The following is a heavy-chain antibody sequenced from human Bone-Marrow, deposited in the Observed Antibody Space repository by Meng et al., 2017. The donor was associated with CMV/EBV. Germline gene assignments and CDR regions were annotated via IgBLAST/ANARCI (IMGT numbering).Heavy chain of an antibody. CDR3: AGCYETGLGYYYYGMDV. D-gene: IGHD2-15*01. Sequence: GESLKISCAASGFTFSSYAMHWVRQAPGKGLEWVAVISYDGSNKYYADSVKGRFTISRDNSKNTLYLQMNSLRAEDTAVYYCAGCYETGLGYYYYGMDVGGPGTTVTV. CDR2: ISYDGSNK. V-gene: IGHV3-30-3*01. CDR1: GFTFSSYA. J-gene: IGHJ6*02.